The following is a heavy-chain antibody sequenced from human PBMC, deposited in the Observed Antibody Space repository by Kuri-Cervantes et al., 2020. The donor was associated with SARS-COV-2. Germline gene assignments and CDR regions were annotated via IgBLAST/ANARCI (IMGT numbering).Heavy chain of an antibody. CDR1: GFNFSRTD. Sequence: WGSLRLSCTASGFNFSRTDMHWVRQTPGKGLERVAVISDDGKKKKCVASGKGRLTISRDNSQNTLSLQVKSLKGEDTAMYYCAKDRFGIHDFWGQGTLVTVSS. V-gene: IGHV3-30*18. CDR3: AKDRFGIHDF. D-gene: IGHD2-21*01. J-gene: IGHJ4*02. CDR2: ISDDGKKK.